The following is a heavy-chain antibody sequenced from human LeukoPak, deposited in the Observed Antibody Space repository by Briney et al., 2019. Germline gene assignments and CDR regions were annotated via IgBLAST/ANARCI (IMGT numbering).Heavy chain of an antibody. Sequence: ETLSLTCTVSGGSISSYYWSWIRQPPGKGLEWVSVIYSGGSTYYADSVKGRFTFSRDNSKNTLYLQMNSLRAEDTAVYYCARTRIATAGTGFCYFDYWGQGTLVTVSS. CDR1: GGSISSYY. CDR3: ARTRIATAGTGFCYFDY. V-gene: IGHV3-53*01. J-gene: IGHJ4*02. D-gene: IGHD6-13*01. CDR2: IYSGGST.